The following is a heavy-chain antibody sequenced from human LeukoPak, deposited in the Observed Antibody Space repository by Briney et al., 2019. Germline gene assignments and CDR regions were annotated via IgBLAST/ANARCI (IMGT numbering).Heavy chain of an antibody. D-gene: IGHD3-3*01. CDR3: AKDTTISFWSGQNAFDI. CDR1: GFTFSSYG. V-gene: IGHV3-30*18. CDR2: ISYDGSNK. Sequence: SGGSLRLSCAASGFTFSSYGMHWVRQAPGKGLEWVAVISYDGSNKYYADSVKGRFTISRDNSKNTLYLQMNSLRAEDTAVYYCAKDTTISFWSGQNAFDIWGQGTMVTVSS. J-gene: IGHJ3*02.